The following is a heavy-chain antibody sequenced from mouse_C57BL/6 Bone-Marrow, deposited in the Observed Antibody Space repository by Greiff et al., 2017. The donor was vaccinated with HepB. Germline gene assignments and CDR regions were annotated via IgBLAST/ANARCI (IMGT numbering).Heavy chain of an antibody. D-gene: IGHD2-3*01. J-gene: IGHJ2*01. CDR1: GFTFTDYY. CDR2: IRNKANGYTT. Sequence: EVMLVESGGGLVQPGGSLSLSCAASGFTFTDYYMSWVRQPPGKALEWLGFIRNKANGYTTEYSASVKGRFTISRDNSQSILYLQMNALRAEDSATYCCARCDGYYYFDYWGQGTTLTVSS. V-gene: IGHV7-3*01. CDR3: ARCDGYYYFDY.